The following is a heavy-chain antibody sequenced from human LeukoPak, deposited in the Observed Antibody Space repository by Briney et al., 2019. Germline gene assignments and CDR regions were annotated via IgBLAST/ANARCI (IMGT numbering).Heavy chain of an antibody. CDR1: GFTFSTYS. CDR3: TRDDPDYGSGDDAFDI. Sequence: PGGSLRLSCAASGFTFSTYSMNWVRQAPGKGLEWLSYISSTGSTIYYADSVKGRFTISRDNSKNTLYLQMNSLGTDDTAVYYCTRDDPDYGSGDDAFDIWDQGTMVTVSS. CDR2: ISSTGSTI. V-gene: IGHV3-48*01. D-gene: IGHD3-10*01. J-gene: IGHJ3*02.